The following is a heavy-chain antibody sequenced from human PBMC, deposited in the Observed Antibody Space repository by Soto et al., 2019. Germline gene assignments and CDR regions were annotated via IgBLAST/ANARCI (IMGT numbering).Heavy chain of an antibody. CDR3: TRGAACFDY. J-gene: IGHJ4*02. V-gene: IGHV3-13*01. D-gene: IGHD6-25*01. Sequence: EVQLVESGGDLVQPGGSLRLSCAASGFTFSSYDFHWVRQATGKGLEWVSGIGTAGDTYYAGSVKGRFTISRENAKNSLYLQMNSLRAGDTAVYYCTRGAACFDYWGQGTRVTVSS. CDR1: GFTFSSYD. CDR2: IGTAGDT.